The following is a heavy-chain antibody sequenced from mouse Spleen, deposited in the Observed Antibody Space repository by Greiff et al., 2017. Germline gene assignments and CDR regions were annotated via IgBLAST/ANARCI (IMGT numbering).Heavy chain of an antibody. CDR3: AKEYGNYEFYYAMDY. CDR1: GFSLTSYG. D-gene: IGHD2-10*02. Sequence: QVQLQQSGPGLVQPSQSLSITCTVSGFSLTSYGVHWVRQSPGKGLEWLGVIWRGGSTDYNAAFMSRLSITKDNSKSQVFFKMNSLQADDTAIYYCAKEYGNYEFYYAMDYWGQGTSVTVSS. V-gene: IGHV2-5*01. CDR2: IWRGGST. J-gene: IGHJ4*01.